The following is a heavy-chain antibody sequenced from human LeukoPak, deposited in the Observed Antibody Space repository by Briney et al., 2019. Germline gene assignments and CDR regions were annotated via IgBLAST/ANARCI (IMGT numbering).Heavy chain of an antibody. CDR3: GRTDSSGYLPDY. CDR1: GGSISSSSYY. V-gene: IGHV4-39*01. J-gene: IGHJ4*02. Sequence: SETLSLTCTVSGGSISSSSYYWGWIRQPPGKGLEWIGSIYYSGSTYYNPSLKSRVTISVDTSKDQFSLKLSSVTAADTAVYYCGRTDSSGYLPDYWGQGTLVTVSS. D-gene: IGHD3-22*01. CDR2: IYYSGST.